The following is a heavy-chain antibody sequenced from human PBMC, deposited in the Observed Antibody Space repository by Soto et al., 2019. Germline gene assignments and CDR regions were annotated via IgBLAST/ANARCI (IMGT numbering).Heavy chain of an antibody. CDR3: ARVDAFLFDP. V-gene: IGHV4-34*01. CDR1: GGSFSGYY. J-gene: IGHJ5*02. Sequence: ASETLSLTCAVYGGSFSGYYWSWIRQPPGKGLEWIGEINHSGSTNYNPSLKSRVTIPVDTSKNQFSLKLSSVTAADTAVYYCARVDAFLFDPWGQGTLVTVSS. D-gene: IGHD3-9*01. CDR2: INHSGST.